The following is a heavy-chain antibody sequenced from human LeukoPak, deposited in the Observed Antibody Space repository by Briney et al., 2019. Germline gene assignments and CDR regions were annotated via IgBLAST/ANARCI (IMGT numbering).Heavy chain of an antibody. CDR3: ARGILVTVYAAFDW. D-gene: IGHD2-8*01. Sequence: SETLSLTCGVYGGSFSGYYWTWIRQSPGMGLEWIGEIIHSGSTNYNPSLTGRVTISVDTSKKQFSLELSSVTAADTAVYYCARGILVTVYAAFDWWGQGTLVTVSS. V-gene: IGHV4-34*01. CDR1: GGSFSGYY. CDR2: IIHSGST. J-gene: IGHJ4*02.